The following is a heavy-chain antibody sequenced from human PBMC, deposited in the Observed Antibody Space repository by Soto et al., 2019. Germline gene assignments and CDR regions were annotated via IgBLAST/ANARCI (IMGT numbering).Heavy chain of an antibody. CDR1: GFTFSNSW. Sequence: GGSLRLSCAASGFTFSNSWMNWVRQAPGKGLEWVGRIKSKTDGGTTEYAAPVKGRFTISRDNSKNTLYLQMNSLKTEDTAVYYCTTNAPTYYYDSSDEAVDYWGQGTLVTVSS. D-gene: IGHD3-22*01. V-gene: IGHV3-15*07. CDR3: TTNAPTYYYDSSDEAVDY. J-gene: IGHJ4*02. CDR2: IKSKTDGGTT.